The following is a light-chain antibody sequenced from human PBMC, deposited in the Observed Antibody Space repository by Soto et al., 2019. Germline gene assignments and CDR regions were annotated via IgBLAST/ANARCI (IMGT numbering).Light chain of an antibody. Sequence: EIVLTQSPATLSLSPGERATLSCRASQSVSSYLAWYQQKPGQAPRLLIYDASNRATGIPARFSGSGSGTDFTLTISSREHEDVAVYYCRQRSNWRLFTFGPGTKVDIK. V-gene: IGKV3-11*01. CDR1: QSVSSY. CDR2: DAS. J-gene: IGKJ3*01. CDR3: RQRSNWRLFT.